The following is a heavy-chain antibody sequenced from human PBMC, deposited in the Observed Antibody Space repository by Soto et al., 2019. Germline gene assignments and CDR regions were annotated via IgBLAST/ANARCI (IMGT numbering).Heavy chain of an antibody. D-gene: IGHD1-1*01. CDR2: ISAHNGNT. CDR1: GSPLTTNG. V-gene: IGHV1-18*01. CDR3: ARGRYGDY. J-gene: IGHJ4*02. Sequence: QVHLVQSGAEVKNLGASVKFSCRALGSPLTTNGITWVRQAPGQGFEGMGWISAHNGNTDYAQRLQGRVIVTRDTSTSTAYMELRSLISDDTAVYYCARGRYGDYWGQGALVTVSS.